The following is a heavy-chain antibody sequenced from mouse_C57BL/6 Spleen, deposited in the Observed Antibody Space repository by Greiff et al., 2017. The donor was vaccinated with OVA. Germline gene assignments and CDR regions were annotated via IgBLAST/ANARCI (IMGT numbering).Heavy chain of an antibody. D-gene: IGHD1-1*01. CDR1: GFTFNTYA. J-gene: IGHJ1*03. CDR3: VRAVSTTVEGYFDV. CDR2: ISSKSSNYAS. V-gene: IGHV10-3*01. Sequence: EVKLLESGGGLVQPKGSLKLSCAASGFTFNTYAMHWVRQAPGKGLEWVARISSKSSNYASYYADTVKDRFTISRDDSQSMLYLQMNNLKTEDTAVDYSVRAVSTTVEGYFDVWGTGTTVTVSS.